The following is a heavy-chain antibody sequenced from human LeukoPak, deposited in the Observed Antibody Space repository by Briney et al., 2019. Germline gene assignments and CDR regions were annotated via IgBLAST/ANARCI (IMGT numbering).Heavy chain of an antibody. D-gene: IGHD3-3*01. CDR3: ARDLYDFWTTYYYGMDV. Sequence: PGGSLRLSCEASGFTFSSYGMHWVRQAPGKGLEWVAVIWYDGSNKYYADSVKGRFTISRDNSKNTLYLQMNSLRAEDTAVYYCARDLYDFWTTYYYGMDVWGQGTTVTVSS. V-gene: IGHV3-33*01. J-gene: IGHJ6*02. CDR1: GFTFSSYG. CDR2: IWYDGSNK.